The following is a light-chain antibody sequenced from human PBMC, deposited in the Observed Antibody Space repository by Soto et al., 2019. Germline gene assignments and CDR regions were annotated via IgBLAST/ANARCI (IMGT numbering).Light chain of an antibody. V-gene: IGLV1-44*01. Sequence: QSVLTQPPSASGTPGQRVTLSCSGGSSNIGTNAVNWYQQLPGTAPKLLIYNNNQRPSGIPHRFSGSKSGTSASVASRGRQSEDEADYYCAAGDDSLNSYVFGTGSKVTV. J-gene: IGLJ1*01. CDR3: AAGDDSLNSYV. CDR2: NNN. CDR1: SSNIGTNA.